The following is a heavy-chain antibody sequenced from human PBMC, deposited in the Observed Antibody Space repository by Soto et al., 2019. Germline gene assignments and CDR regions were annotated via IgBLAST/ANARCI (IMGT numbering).Heavy chain of an antibody. V-gene: IGHV1-2*02. J-gene: IGHJ4*02. CDR2: IGPESGAT. Sequence: ASVKVSCKASGYTFTGHYIHWVRQAPEQGPEWMGEIGPESGATRYAEKFQGRVTMTLDTSITTVYMELKNLSPDDTAVYYRGRGRSGQIVVFYWGQGTPVTVSS. CDR1: GYTFTGHY. CDR3: GRGRSGQIVVFY. D-gene: IGHD1-26*01.